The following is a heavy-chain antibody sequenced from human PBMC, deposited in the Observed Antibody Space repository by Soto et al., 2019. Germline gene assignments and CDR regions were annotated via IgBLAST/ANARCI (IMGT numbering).Heavy chain of an antibody. CDR1: GGSFSGYY. D-gene: IGHD5-18*01. CDR3: ARALGYSYGHLPIDY. CDR2: INHSGST. V-gene: IGHV4-34*01. J-gene: IGHJ4*02. Sequence: SETLSLTCAVYGGSFSGYYWSWIRQPPGKGLEWIGEINHSGSTNYNPSLKSRVTISVDTSKNQFSLMLSSVTAADTAVYYCARALGYSYGHLPIDYWGQGTLVTVSS.